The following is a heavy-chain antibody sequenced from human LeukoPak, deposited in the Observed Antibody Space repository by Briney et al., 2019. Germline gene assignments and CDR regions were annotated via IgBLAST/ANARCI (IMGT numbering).Heavy chain of an antibody. Sequence: GGSLRLSCAASGFTFSCYEMNWVRQAPGKGLEWISYISSSGSTIYYADSVKGRFTISRDNAKNSLYLQMISLRAEDTAVYYCARASGDFSWSFKLWGRGTLVTVSS. D-gene: IGHD7-27*01. J-gene: IGHJ2*01. CDR2: ISSSGSTI. CDR3: ARASGDFSWSFKL. CDR1: GFTFSCYE. V-gene: IGHV3-48*03.